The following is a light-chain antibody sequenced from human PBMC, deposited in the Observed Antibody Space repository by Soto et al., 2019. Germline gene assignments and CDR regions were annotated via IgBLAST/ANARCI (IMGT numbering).Light chain of an antibody. CDR1: QSVSSY. CDR3: QQRSNWPLT. V-gene: IGKV3-11*01. CDR2: DAS. Sequence: EIVLTQSPATLSLSPGERATLSCRASQSVSSYLAWYQQKPGQAPRLLIYDASNRATGIPARFSGSGSGTDFTLTIGSLEPEDFAVYYCQQRSNWPLTFXGGTKVDIK. J-gene: IGKJ4*01.